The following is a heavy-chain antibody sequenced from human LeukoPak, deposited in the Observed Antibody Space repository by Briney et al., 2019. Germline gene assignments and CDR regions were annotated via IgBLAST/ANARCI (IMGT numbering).Heavy chain of an antibody. CDR1: GFTFSTFD. CDR3: AKHPGRSGCRSNWYVSYFDS. D-gene: IGHD6-13*01. J-gene: IGHJ4*02. V-gene: IGHV3-23*01. Sequence: PGGSLRLSCAGSGFTFSTFDITWVRQAPGKGLEYVASGAYGGSLYYADSVKGRFTISRDNSKNTLYLQMDSLRAEDTAIYHCAKHPGRSGCRSNWYVSYFDSWGQGALVTVSS. CDR2: GAYGGSL.